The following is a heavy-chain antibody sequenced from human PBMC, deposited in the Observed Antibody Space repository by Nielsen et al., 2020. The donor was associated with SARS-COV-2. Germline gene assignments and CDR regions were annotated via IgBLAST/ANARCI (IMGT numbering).Heavy chain of an antibody. Sequence: SETLSLTCIVSGGSLSSSCYYWGWTRQPPGKGLEWIGSTYYSGSTYYNPTLKSRVTISVDTSKNQFSLKLSSVTAADTAVYYCARRLMLAKYSSSWYKKGYFDCWGKGTLVTVSS. V-gene: IGHV4-39*01. CDR3: ARRLMLAKYSSSWYKKGYFDC. J-gene: IGHJ4*02. CDR2: TYYSGST. CDR1: GGSLSSSCYY. D-gene: IGHD6-13*01.